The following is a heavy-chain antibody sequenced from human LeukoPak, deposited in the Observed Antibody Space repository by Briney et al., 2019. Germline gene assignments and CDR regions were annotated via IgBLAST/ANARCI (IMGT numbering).Heavy chain of an antibody. Sequence: GGSLRLSCAASGFTFSSYGMSWVRQAPGKGLEWVSGINTSGGTTYYADSVKGRFTISRDNSKNTLYLQMNSLRADDTAAYYCAKNPPTVMANAFHIWGQGTMVTVSS. D-gene: IGHD5-18*01. CDR1: GFTFSSYG. CDR3: AKNPPTVMANAFHI. J-gene: IGHJ3*02. V-gene: IGHV3-23*01. CDR2: INTSGGTT.